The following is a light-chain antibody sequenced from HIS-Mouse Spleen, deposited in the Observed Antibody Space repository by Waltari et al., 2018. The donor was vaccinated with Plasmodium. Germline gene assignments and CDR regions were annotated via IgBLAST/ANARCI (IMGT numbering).Light chain of an antibody. CDR2: GAS. CDR1: QSVSRK. V-gene: IGKV3-15*01. CDR3: QQYNNWPAWT. J-gene: IGKJ1*01. Sequence: EIVMTQSPATLSVSPGERATLSCRASQSVSRKLAWYQQKPGQAPRLLIYGASTRATGIPARFSGSGSGTEFTLTISSLQSEDFAVYYCQQYNNWPAWTFGQGTKVEIK.